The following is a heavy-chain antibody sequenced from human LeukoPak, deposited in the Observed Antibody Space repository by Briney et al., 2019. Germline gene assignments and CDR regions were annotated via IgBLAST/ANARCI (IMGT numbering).Heavy chain of an antibody. CDR3: ARNGRTGHFDY. Sequence: GGSLRLSCAASGFTLTNYWMSWVRQAPGKGLEWVANVKQDGSGEYYVDSVKGRFTISRDNAKNSLYLQMNSLRAEDTAVYYCARNGRTGHFDYWGQGTLVTVSS. J-gene: IGHJ4*02. CDR1: GFTLTNYW. CDR2: VKQDGSGE. V-gene: IGHV3-7*01.